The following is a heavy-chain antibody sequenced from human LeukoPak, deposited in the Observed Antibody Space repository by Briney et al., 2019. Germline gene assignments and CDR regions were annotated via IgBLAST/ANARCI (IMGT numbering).Heavy chain of an antibody. V-gene: IGHV3-30-3*01. CDR3: ARDTSFLYYYDSSGLENSNWFDP. J-gene: IGHJ5*02. CDR2: ISYDGSNK. D-gene: IGHD3-22*01. CDR1: GFTFSSYA. Sequence: PGRSLRLSCAASGFTFSSYAMHWVRRAPGKGLEWVAVISYDGSNKYYADSVKGRFTISRDNSKNTLYLQMNSLRAEDTAVYYCARDTSFLYYYDSSGLENSNWFDPWGQGTLVTVSS.